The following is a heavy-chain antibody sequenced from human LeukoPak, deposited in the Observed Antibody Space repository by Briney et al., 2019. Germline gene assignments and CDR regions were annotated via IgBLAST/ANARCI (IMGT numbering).Heavy chain of an antibody. CDR1: GYNFNRYT. V-gene: IGHV1-18*01. J-gene: IGHJ4*02. Sequence: EASVKVSCKTSGYNFNRYTITWVRQAPGQGLEWMGCVSTSNGDTNYAEKFQGRVTMTTETVTKTAYMELRRLRSGDTAMYFCARVSDTSMVTPGFDSWGQGTLVTVSS. CDR2: VSTSNGDT. CDR3: ARVSDTSMVTPGFDS. D-gene: IGHD5-18*01.